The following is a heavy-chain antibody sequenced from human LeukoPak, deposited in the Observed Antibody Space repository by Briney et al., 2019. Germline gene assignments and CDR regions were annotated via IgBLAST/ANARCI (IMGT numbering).Heavy chain of an antibody. Sequence: SVKVSCKASGGTFSSYAISWVRQAPGQGLEWMGRIIPILGIANYAQKFQGRVTIAADKSTSTAYMELSSLRSEDTAVYYCARDGDGYNYDYWGQGTLVTVSS. CDR2: IIPILGIA. J-gene: IGHJ4*02. V-gene: IGHV1-69*04. D-gene: IGHD5-24*01. CDR1: GGTFSSYA. CDR3: ARDGDGYNYDY.